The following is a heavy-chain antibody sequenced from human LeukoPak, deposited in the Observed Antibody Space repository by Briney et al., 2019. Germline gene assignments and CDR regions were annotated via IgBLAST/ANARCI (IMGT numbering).Heavy chain of an antibody. CDR1: GFTFDDYG. Sequence: GGSLRLSCAASGFTFDDYGMSWVRQAPGKGLEWVSGINWNGGSTGYADSVKGRFTISRDNSKNTLYLQMNSLRAEGTAVYYCAKVRKEGPYYDFWSGLFDYWGQGTLVTVSS. V-gene: IGHV3-20*04. CDR2: INWNGGST. D-gene: IGHD3-3*01. CDR3: AKVRKEGPYYDFWSGLFDY. J-gene: IGHJ4*02.